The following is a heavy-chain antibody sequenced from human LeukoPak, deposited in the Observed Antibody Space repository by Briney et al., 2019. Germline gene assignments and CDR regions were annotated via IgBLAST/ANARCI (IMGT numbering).Heavy chain of an antibody. CDR2: IRYDGSNK. V-gene: IGHV3-30*02. CDR3: AKDFRREVVPADWFVP. D-gene: IGHD2-2*01. Sequence: PGGSLSLSCAASGFTFSSYGMHWVRQAPGKGLEWVAFIRYDGSNKYYADSVKGRFTISRDNSKNTLYLQMNSLRAEDTAVYYCAKDFRREVVPADWFVPWGQGTLVTVSS. CDR1: GFTFSSYG. J-gene: IGHJ5*02.